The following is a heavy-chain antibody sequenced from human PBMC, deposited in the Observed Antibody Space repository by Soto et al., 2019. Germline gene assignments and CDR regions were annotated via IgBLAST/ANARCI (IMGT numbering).Heavy chain of an antibody. CDR1: GFMFTDYW. Sequence: EVQLVESGGGLVQPGGSLRLSCATSGFMFTDYWMTWVRQAPGKGLEWVANIKEDGSEQYYADSVKGRFTISRDNAKNSLSRHMNRLKVEDTALYYCARDPGGIGGSYRPIDYWGQGTLVTVSA. CDR2: IKEDGSEQ. CDR3: ARDPGGIGGSYRPIDY. V-gene: IGHV3-7*01. D-gene: IGHD3-16*02. J-gene: IGHJ4*02.